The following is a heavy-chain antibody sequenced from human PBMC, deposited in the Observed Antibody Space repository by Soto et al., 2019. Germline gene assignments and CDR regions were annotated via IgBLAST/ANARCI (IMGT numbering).Heavy chain of an antibody. CDR2: ISAYNGNT. V-gene: IGHV1-18*01. D-gene: IGHD6-6*01. CDR1: GYTFTSYG. Sequence: ASVKVSCKASGYTFTSYGISWVRQAPGQGLEWMGWISAYNGNTNYAQKLQGRVTMTTDTSTSTAYMELRSLRSDDTAVYYCARDLRIAARDNWFDPWGQGTLVTVSS. J-gene: IGHJ5*02. CDR3: ARDLRIAARDNWFDP.